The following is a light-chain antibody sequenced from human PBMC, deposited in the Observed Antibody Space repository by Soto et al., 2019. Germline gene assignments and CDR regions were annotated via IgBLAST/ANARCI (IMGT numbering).Light chain of an antibody. CDR2: GAS. V-gene: IGKV3-15*01. CDR1: RSVSSN. CDR3: HQYHNFPRT. J-gene: IGKJ1*01. Sequence: EIVMTQSPATLSVSPGEIATLSCMAIRSVSSNLAWFQQKPGQAPRLLIYGASIRATGVPATFSGSGSGTEFTLSISSLQPDDFATYYCHQYHNFPRTFGQGTKVDIK.